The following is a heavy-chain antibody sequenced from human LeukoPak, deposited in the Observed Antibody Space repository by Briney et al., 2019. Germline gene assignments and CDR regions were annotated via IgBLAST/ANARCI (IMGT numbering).Heavy chain of an antibody. V-gene: IGHV3-13*04. D-gene: IGHD1-26*01. CDR2: IGTAGDT. CDR1: GFTFSSYD. CDR3: ARSAATNDAFDI. Sequence: GGSLRLSCAASGFTFSSYDMHWVRQATGKGLEWVSAIGTAGDTYYPGSVKGRFTISRENAKNSLYPQMNSLRAGDTAVYYCARSAATNDAFDIWGQGTMVTVSS. J-gene: IGHJ3*02.